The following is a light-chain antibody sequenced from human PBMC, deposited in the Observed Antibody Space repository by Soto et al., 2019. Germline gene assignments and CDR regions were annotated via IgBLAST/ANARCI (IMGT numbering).Light chain of an antibody. CDR2: LGS. CDR1: QSLLHSNGYNY. Sequence: DIVMTQSPLSLPFTPGEPASISCRSSQSLLHSNGYNYLDWYLQKPGQSAQLLIYLGSNRASGVPDRFSGSGSGRDFTLKISRVEAEDVGVYYCMQALQTPITFGQGTRLEIK. V-gene: IGKV2-28*01. CDR3: MQALQTPIT. J-gene: IGKJ5*01.